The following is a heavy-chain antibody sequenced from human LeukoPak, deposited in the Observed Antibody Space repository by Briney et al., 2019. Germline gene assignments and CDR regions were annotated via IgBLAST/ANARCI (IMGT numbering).Heavy chain of an antibody. CDR3: ARVHCSGGSCYGEVFDY. CDR2: INPSDGST. J-gene: IGHJ4*02. CDR1: GYTFTRYY. Sequence: GASVTVSCKASGYTFTRYYMHWVRRAPGQGLEWMGIINPSDGSTSYAQKFQGRVTMTRDTSTSKVYMEVSSLTSEDTAVYYCARVHCSGGSCYGEVFDYWGQGTLVTVSS. V-gene: IGHV1-46*01. D-gene: IGHD2-15*01.